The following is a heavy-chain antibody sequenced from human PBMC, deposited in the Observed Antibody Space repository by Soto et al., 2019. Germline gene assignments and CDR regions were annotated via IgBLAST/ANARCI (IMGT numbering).Heavy chain of an antibody. J-gene: IGHJ4*02. CDR1: GYTFTNSG. V-gene: IGHV1-18*01. Sequence: QVQLVQSGAEVKKPGASVKVSCKASGYTFTNSGISWVRQAPGQGLEWMGWISAYNGNTNYGQKFKVRDTITPDPSTSTAYMELRSLRSDDTAVYSCARASRGYSYDAAFAYWCQGTLVTVSS. CDR3: ARASRGYSYDAAFAY. D-gene: IGHD5-18*01. CDR2: ISAYNGNT.